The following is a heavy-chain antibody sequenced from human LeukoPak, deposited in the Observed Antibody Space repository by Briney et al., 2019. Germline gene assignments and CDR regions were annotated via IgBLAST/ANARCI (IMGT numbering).Heavy chain of an antibody. CDR2: ISPSDGNT. CDR1: GFTFSKYA. D-gene: IGHD4-17*01. Sequence: GGSLRLSCAASGFTFSKYAMSGVRQAPGKGLEWVSAISPSDGNTFYADSVKGRFTISRDNSKNTLSLQMNSLRAEDTALYYCAKDSSVPYGITEWGQGTLVTVSS. J-gene: IGHJ4*02. CDR3: AKDSSVPYGITE. V-gene: IGHV3-23*01.